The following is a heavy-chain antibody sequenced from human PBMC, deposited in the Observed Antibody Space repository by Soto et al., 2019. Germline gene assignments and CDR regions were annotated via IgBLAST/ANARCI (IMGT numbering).Heavy chain of an antibody. D-gene: IGHD3-10*01. V-gene: IGHV3-23*01. Sequence: EVQLLESGGGLIQPGGSLRLSCAASGFTFTTYAMRWVPQAPGKGLEWVSAISASGDITYNADSVKGRVAISRDSSNNTLYLQMNGLRAEDTAIYYCAKDSNLIPWGSNHWGQGTLVTVSS. CDR2: ISASGDIT. CDR1: GFTFTTYA. J-gene: IGHJ5*02. CDR3: AKDSNLIPWGSNH.